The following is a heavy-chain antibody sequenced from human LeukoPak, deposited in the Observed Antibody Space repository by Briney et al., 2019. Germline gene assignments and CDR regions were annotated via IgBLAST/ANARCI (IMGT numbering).Heavy chain of an antibody. Sequence: SVKVSCKASGGTFSSYAISWVRQAPGQGLEWMGRIIPILGIANYAQKFQGRVTITADKSTSTAYMELSSLRSEDTAVYYCAREAFDTYDSSPGAFDIWGQGTVVTVSS. J-gene: IGHJ3*02. CDR2: IIPILGIA. D-gene: IGHD3-22*01. V-gene: IGHV1-69*04. CDR3: AREAFDTYDSSPGAFDI. CDR1: GGTFSSYA.